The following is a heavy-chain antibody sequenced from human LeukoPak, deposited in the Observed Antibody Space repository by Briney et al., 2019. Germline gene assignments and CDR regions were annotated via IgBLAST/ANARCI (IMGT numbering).Heavy chain of an antibody. CDR2: ISGSGGST. CDR3: AQDGGPDIAVAEYFDY. D-gene: IGHD6-19*01. CDR1: GFTFSSYA. J-gene: IGHJ4*02. V-gene: IGHV3-23*01. Sequence: PGGSLRLSCAASGFTFSSYAMSWVRQAPGKGLEWVSAISGSGGSTYYADSVKGRFTISRDNSKNTLYLQMNSLRAEDTAVYYCAQDGGPDIAVAEYFDYWGQGTLVTVSS.